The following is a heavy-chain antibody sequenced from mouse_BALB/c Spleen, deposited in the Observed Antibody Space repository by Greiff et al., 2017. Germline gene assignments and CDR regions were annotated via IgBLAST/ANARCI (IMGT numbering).Heavy chain of an antibody. D-gene: IGHD1-2*01. V-gene: IGHV7-3*02. CDR3: ARALRRLGAMDD. Sequence: EVKLMESGGGLVQPGGSLRLSCATSGFTFTDYYMSWVRQPPGKALEWLGFIRNKANGYTTEYSASVKGRFTISRDNSQSILYLQMNTLRAEDSATYYCARALRRLGAMDDWGQGTSVTVSS. CDR2: IRNKANGYTT. CDR1: GFTFTDYY. J-gene: IGHJ4*01.